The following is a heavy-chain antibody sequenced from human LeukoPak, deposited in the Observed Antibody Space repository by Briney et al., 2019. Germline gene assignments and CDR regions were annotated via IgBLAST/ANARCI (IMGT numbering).Heavy chain of an antibody. CDR1: GYTFTSYD. CDR3: ARGKVGGSGSYYNEYNWFDP. J-gene: IGHJ5*02. V-gene: IGHV1-8*01. Sequence: ASVKVSCKAPGYTFTSYDINLVRQAIGQGLEWMGWMNPNSGNTGYAQKFQGRVTMTRNTSISTAYMELSSLRSEDTAVYYCARGKVGGSGSYYNEYNWFDPWGQGTPVTVSS. CDR2: MNPNSGNT. D-gene: IGHD3-10*01.